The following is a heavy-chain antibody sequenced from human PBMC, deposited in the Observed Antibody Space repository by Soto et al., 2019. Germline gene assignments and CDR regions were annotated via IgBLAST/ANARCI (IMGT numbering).Heavy chain of an antibody. D-gene: IGHD2-2*01. CDR2: IDWDDDK. J-gene: IGHJ6*03. Sequence: SGPTLVNPTQTLTLTCTFSGFSLSTSGMCVSWIRQPPGKALEWLARIDWDDDKYYSTSLKTRLTISKDTSKNQVVLTMTNMDPVDTATYYCARTNIVVVPAAMTTSYYYYYMGVWGKGTTVTVSS. V-gene: IGHV2-70*11. CDR1: GFSLSTSGMC. CDR3: ARTNIVVVPAAMTTSYYYYYMGV.